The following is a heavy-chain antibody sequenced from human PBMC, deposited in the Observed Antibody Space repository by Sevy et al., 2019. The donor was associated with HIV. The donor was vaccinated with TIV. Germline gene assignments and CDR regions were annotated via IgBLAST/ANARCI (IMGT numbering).Heavy chain of an antibody. CDR1: GFTFSDHY. V-gene: IGHV3-11*04. J-gene: IGHJ6*02. CDR3: ARGHYGLDV. Sequence: GGSLRLSCAASGFTFSDHYMSWIRQAPGKELEWVSYITTTGSGIYYADSVKGGFTISRDNAENSLYLQMNSLRAEDTAGYYCARGHYGLDVWGQGTTVTVSS. CDR2: ITTTGSGI.